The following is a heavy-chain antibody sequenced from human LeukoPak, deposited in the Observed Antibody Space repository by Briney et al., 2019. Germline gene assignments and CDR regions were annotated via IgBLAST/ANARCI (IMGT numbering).Heavy chain of an antibody. CDR2: IYTSGST. CDR3: ARDPYCSGGSCYSWFDP. CDR1: GGSISSYY. V-gene: IGHV4-4*07. Sequence: SETLSLTCTVSGGSISSYYWSWIRQPAGKGLEWIGRIYTSGSTNYNPSLKSRVTMSVDTSKNQFSLKPSSVTAADTAVYYCARDPYCSGGSCYSWFDPWGQGTLVTVSS. J-gene: IGHJ5*02. D-gene: IGHD2-15*01.